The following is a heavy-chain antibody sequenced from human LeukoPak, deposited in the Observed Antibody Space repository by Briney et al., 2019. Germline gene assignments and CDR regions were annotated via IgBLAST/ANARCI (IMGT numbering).Heavy chain of an antibody. V-gene: IGHV3-20*04. J-gene: IGHJ1*01. Sequence: GGSLRLSCAASGFIFDDYGMSWVRQAPGKGLEWVSGINWNGGSTDYADSVKGRFTISRDNAKNSLYLQMNSLKAEDSAMYYCARNYNGMSNWGQGTLVIVSS. D-gene: IGHD1-26*01. CDR1: GFIFDDYG. CDR2: INWNGGST. CDR3: ARNYNGMSN.